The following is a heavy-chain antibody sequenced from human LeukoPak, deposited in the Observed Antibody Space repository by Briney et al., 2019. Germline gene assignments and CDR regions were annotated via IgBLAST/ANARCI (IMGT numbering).Heavy chain of an antibody. D-gene: IGHD3-10*01. CDR2: IYYSGST. CDR3: ARDLGYYGFPYGHAP. CDR1: GGSISSSSYY. Sequence: KPSETLSLTCTVSGGSISSSSYYWGWIRQPPGKGLEWIGSIYYSGSTYYNPSLKSRVTISVDTSKNQFSLKLSSVTAADTAVYYCARDLGYYGFPYGHAPWGQGTLVTVSS. J-gene: IGHJ5*02. V-gene: IGHV4-39*02.